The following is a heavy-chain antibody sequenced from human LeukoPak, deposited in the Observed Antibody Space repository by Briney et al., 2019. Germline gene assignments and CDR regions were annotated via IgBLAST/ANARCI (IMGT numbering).Heavy chain of an antibody. D-gene: IGHD1-1*01. J-gene: IGHJ5*02. Sequence: GGSLRLSCAASGFTFSDYSMNWVRQTPGKGLEWVASTSSGSSWIYYADSVRGRFTISRDNAKNLLYLQMNSLRVEDTAIYYCARDAGGRTQREGWFDPWGQGTLVTVSS. CDR2: TSSGSSWI. V-gene: IGHV3-21*06. CDR1: GFTFSDYS. CDR3: ARDAGGRTQREGWFDP.